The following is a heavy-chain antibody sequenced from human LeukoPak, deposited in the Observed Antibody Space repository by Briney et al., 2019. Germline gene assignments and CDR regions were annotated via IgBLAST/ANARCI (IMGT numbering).Heavy chain of an antibody. Sequence: SETLSLTGTVSGGSISSGDYYWSWIRQPPGKGLEWIGYIYYSGSTYYNPSLKSRVTISVDTSKNHFSLNLSSVTAADTAVYYCARHTGHWYFFDYWGQGTLVTVSS. CDR3: ARHTGHWYFFDY. CDR2: IYYSGST. J-gene: IGHJ4*02. V-gene: IGHV4-30-4*01. CDR1: GGSISSGDYY. D-gene: IGHD2-8*02.